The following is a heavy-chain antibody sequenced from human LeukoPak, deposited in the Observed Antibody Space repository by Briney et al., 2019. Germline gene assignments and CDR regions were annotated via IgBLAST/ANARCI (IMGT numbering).Heavy chain of an antibody. CDR2: ISGSGGST. V-gene: IGHV3-23*01. Sequence: PGGSLRPSCAASGFTFSSYAMSWVRQAPGKGLEWVSAISGSGGSTYYADSVKGRFTISRDNSKNTLHLQMNSLRAEDTAVYYCAKSRYCSSTSCYRGWFDPSRQGTLVTVSS. CDR1: GFTFSSYA. CDR3: AKSRYCSSTSCYRGWFDP. D-gene: IGHD2-2*01. J-gene: IGHJ5*02.